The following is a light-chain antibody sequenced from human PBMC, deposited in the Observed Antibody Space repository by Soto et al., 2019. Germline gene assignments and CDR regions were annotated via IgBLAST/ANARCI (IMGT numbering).Light chain of an antibody. J-gene: IGLJ1*01. CDR3: QSYDSSLRGPYV. Sequence: QSVLTQPPSVSGAPGQGVTISCTGSSSNIGAGYNVNWFQQLPGTAPKLLMYDNSNRPSGVPARFSGSKSGTSASLVITGLQAEDEADYFCQSYDSSLRGPYVFGTGTKVTVL. CDR2: DNS. CDR1: SSNIGAGYN. V-gene: IGLV1-40*01.